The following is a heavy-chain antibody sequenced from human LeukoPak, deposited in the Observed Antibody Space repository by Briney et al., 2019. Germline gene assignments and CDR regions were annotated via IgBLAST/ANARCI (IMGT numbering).Heavy chain of an antibody. V-gene: IGHV4-31*03. D-gene: IGHD3-10*01. CDR3: ARAHITEGVVDGFDI. CDR1: GGSISSGGYY. Sequence: SETLSLTCTVSGGSISSGGYYWNWIRQHPGKALEWIGFIYYSGSTYYNPSLKSRVTISVDTTKNQFSLKLSSVTAADTAVYYCARAHITEGVVDGFDIWGQGTMVTVSS. J-gene: IGHJ3*02. CDR2: IYYSGST.